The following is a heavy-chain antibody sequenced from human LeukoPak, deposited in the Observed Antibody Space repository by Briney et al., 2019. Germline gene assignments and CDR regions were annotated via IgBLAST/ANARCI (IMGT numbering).Heavy chain of an antibody. V-gene: IGHV3-7*01. Sequence: GGSLRLSCAASGVTFSHFWMSWVRRAPGKGQEWVATMNQDGSERYYVDSVKGRCTISRDNAKNSLYLQINNLRAEDTAVYYCASGRYRENFDYWGQGTLITVSS. J-gene: IGHJ4*02. CDR2: MNQDGSER. CDR1: GVTFSHFW. D-gene: IGHD3-16*02. CDR3: ASGRYRENFDY.